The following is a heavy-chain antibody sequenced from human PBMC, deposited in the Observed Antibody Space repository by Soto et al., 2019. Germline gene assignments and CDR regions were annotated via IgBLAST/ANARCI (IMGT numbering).Heavy chain of an antibody. CDR1: GFPFSSYV. Sequence: EVQLLESGGGLVQRGGSLRLSCAASGFPFSSYVMSWVRQAPGKGLEWVSGIRGGGSNTFYADSVKGRFTISRDNSKNTLLLQMNILGAEDTSVYYCAKDSNKYSSSLRGRYFDYWGQGIGVTVS. CDR3: AKDSNKYSSSLRGRYFDY. J-gene: IGHJ4*02. D-gene: IGHD4-4*01. CDR2: IRGGGSNT. V-gene: IGHV3-23*01.